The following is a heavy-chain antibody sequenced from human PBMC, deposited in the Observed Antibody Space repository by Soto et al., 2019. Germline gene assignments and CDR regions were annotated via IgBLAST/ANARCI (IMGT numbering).Heavy chain of an antibody. Sequence: PSETLSLTCAVSGGSISSGGYSWSWIRQPPGKGLEWIGYIYHSGSTYYNPSLKSRVTISVDTSKNQFSLNLSSVTAADTAVYYCARACGSYNDDYFDYWGQGTLVTVSS. V-gene: IGHV4-30-2*05. CDR3: ARACGSYNDDYFDY. CDR1: GGSISSGGYS. CDR2: IYHSGST. D-gene: IGHD1-26*01. J-gene: IGHJ4*02.